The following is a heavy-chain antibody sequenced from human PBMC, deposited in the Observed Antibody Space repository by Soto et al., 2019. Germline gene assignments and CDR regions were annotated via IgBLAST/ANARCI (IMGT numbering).Heavy chain of an antibody. Sequence: SETLSLTCTVSGDSITRGAYYWTWIRQHPGKGLEWIGDISNTGRTYYNPSLKSRLYISLDTSENKFSLKLTSVTAADTAIYYCARARQYYDCELDPWGQGTLVTVS. CDR2: ISNTGRT. J-gene: IGHJ5*02. V-gene: IGHV4-31*03. CDR3: ARARQYYDCELDP. D-gene: IGHD3-16*01. CDR1: GDSITRGAYY.